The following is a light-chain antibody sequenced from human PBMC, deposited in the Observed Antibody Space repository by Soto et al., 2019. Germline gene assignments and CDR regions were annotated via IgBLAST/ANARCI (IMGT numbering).Light chain of an antibody. CDR1: QSVSSSY. Sequence: EIVLTQSPGTLSLSPGERVTLSCRASQSVSSSYLAWYQKKPGQAPRLLIYGASSRATGIPDRFSGSGSGTDFTLTISRLEPEDFAVYSCQQYDSSPYTFGQGTKLEIK. J-gene: IGKJ2*01. CDR2: GAS. V-gene: IGKV3-20*01. CDR3: QQYDSSPYT.